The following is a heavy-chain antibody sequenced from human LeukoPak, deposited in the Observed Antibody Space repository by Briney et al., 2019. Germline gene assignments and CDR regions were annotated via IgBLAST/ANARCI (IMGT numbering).Heavy chain of an antibody. J-gene: IGHJ4*02. Sequence: SQTLSLTCAISGDSVSGNSAVAWNWLRQSPSRGLEWLGRTYYRSKLNNDYAVSVKSRITIHPDTSKKQFSLHLNSVTPEDTAVYYCARGRNSGFDYWGQGTLVTVAS. CDR2: TYYRSKLNN. CDR1: GDSVSGNSAVA. D-gene: IGHD2/OR15-2a*01. CDR3: ARGRNSGFDY. V-gene: IGHV6-1*01.